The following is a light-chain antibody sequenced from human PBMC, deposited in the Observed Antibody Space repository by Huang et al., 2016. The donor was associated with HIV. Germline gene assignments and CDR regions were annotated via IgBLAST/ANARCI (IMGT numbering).Light chain of an antibody. CDR2: GAS. J-gene: IGKJ4*01. CDR3: QQYDTMPLT. CDR1: QTLSGAF. V-gene: IGKV3-20*01. Sequence: ETVLTQSPVTLSLSPGERATLSCRASQTLSGAFLAWYQQRLGQAPRLLIYGASNRATGIPDRFLGRGSGTDFTLTIIGLGPEDSALYYCQQYDTMPLTFGGGTKLEIK.